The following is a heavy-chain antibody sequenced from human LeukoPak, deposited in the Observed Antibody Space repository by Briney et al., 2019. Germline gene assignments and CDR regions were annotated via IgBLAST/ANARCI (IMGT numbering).Heavy chain of an antibody. D-gene: IGHD2-21*01. CDR1: GFTFSSYG. Sequence: GRSLRLSCAASGFTFSSYGMHWVRQAPGKGLEWVAVIWYDGSNKYYADSVKGRFTISRDNSKNTLYLQMNSLRAEDTAVYYCARGNEHGAFDIWGQGTMVTVSS. CDR2: IWYDGSNK. V-gene: IGHV3-33*01. CDR3: ARGNEHGAFDI. J-gene: IGHJ3*02.